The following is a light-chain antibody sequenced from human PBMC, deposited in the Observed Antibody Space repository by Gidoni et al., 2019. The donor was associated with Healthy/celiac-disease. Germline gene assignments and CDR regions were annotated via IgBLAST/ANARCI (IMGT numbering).Light chain of an antibody. CDR1: SSNIGSNT. CDR2: SNN. V-gene: IGLV1-44*01. J-gene: IGLJ2*01. Sequence: QSVLTQPPSASGTPGQRVTISCSGSSSNIGSNTVNWYQQPPGTAPKLLIYSNNQRPSGVPDRFSGSKSGTAAYLAIRGLQSEDEADYYCAAWDDSLAVVFGGGTKLTVL. CDR3: AAWDDSLAVV.